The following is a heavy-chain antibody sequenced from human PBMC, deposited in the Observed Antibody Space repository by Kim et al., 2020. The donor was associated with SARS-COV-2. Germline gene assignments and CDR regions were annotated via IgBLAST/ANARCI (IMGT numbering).Heavy chain of an antibody. CDR3: ARDSGRYTSSDC. J-gene: IGHJ4*02. CDR2: IHYSGNT. Sequence: SETLSLTCTVSGGSISSGAYYWNWLRQHPGKGLEWIGYIHYSGNTYYNPSLKSRVTISVDTSKTQFSLKLSSVTAADTAVYYCARDSGRYTSSDCWGQGTLVTVSS. D-gene: IGHD2-2*01. CDR1: GGSISSGAYY. V-gene: IGHV4-31*03.